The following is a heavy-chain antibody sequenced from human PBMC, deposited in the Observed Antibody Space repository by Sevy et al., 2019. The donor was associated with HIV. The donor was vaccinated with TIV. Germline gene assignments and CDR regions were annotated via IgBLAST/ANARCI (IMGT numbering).Heavy chain of an antibody. CDR1: GYTLTELS. Sequence: GSVKVSCKVSGYTLTELSMRWVRQAPGEGLEWMGCFDPEDGETIYAQQFQGRVTMTEDTSTDTAYRELSSLGSDETAVYYYATTLPIKVVGATRCYYYFMDVWGKGSTVTVSS. CDR2: FDPEDGET. V-gene: IGHV1-24*01. J-gene: IGHJ6*03. CDR3: ATTLPIKVVGATRCYYYFMDV. D-gene: IGHD1-26*01.